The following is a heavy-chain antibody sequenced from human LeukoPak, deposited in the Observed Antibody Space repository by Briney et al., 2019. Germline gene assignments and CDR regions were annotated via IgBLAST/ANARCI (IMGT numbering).Heavy chain of an antibody. V-gene: IGHV4-31*11. CDR3: AKSAGVIISYGMDV. CDR2: IYYSGST. J-gene: IGHJ6*02. Sequence: PSETLSLTCAVYGVPFSGHYWRWIRQHPGKGLEWIGYIYYSGSTYYNPSLKSRVTISVDTSNNQFSLKLSSVTAANTAVYYCAKSAGVIISYGMDVWGQGTTVTVSS. CDR1: GVPFSGHY. D-gene: IGHD3-3*01.